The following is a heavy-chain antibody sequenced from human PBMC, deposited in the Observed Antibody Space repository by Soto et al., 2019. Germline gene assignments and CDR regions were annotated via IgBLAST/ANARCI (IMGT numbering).Heavy chain of an antibody. CDR1: GFTFGSYG. CDR3: ARGYDDYAAAEHYYYMDV. J-gene: IGHJ6*03. Sequence: QVQLVESGGGVVQPGGSLRLSCAPSGFTFGSYGMHWVRQAPGKGLEWVAVIWYDGSNKYYVDSVKGRFTISRDNTKNTLDLQMNRLGAEDKAVYSGARGYDDYAAAEHYYYMDVWGKGTTVTVSS. D-gene: IGHD4-17*01. V-gene: IGHV3-33*01. CDR2: IWYDGSNK.